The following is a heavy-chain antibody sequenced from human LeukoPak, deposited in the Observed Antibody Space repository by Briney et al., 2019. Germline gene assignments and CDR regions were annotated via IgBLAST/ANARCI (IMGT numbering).Heavy chain of an antibody. J-gene: IGHJ4*02. CDR1: GGSISSYY. V-gene: IGHV4-59*01. Sequence: SETLSLTCTVSGGSISSYYWSWIRQPPGKGLEWIGYIYYSGSTNYNPSLKSRVTISVDTSKNQFSLKLSSVTAADTAVYNCAREGFGLLDYWGQGTLVTVSS. D-gene: IGHD3/OR15-3a*01. CDR3: AREGFGLLDY. CDR2: IYYSGST.